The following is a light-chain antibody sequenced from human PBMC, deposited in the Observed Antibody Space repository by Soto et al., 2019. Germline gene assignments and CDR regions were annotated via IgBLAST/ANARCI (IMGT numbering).Light chain of an antibody. CDR3: QQRNNWPIT. CDR2: RAS. V-gene: IGKV3-11*01. CDR1: QNIYSN. J-gene: IGKJ5*01. Sequence: DIVMTQTPLSSPVTLGQAATLSCRASQNIYSNIAWYQQRPGQAPRLLIYRASNRATGIPVRFSGSGSGTDFTLTISGLEPEDFALYYCQQRNNWPITFGQGTRLEI.